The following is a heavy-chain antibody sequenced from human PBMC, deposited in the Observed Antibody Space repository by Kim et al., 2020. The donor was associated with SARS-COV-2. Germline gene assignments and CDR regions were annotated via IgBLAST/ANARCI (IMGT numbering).Heavy chain of an antibody. CDR3: ARDQDVDTAMVRYGMDV. D-gene: IGHD5-18*01. V-gene: IGHV1-69*01. J-gene: IGHJ6*02. Sequence: CQGRVTITADESTSTAYMELSSLRSEDTAVYYCARDQDVDTAMVRYGMDVWGQGTTVTVSS.